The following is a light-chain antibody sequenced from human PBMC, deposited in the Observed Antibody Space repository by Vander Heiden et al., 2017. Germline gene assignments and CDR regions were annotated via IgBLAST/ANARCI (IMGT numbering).Light chain of an antibody. J-gene: IGKJ5*01. CDR1: QSLLYSNGYNY. V-gene: IGKV2-28*01. Sequence: DILVTQSPLSLSVTPGEPASISCRSSQSLLYSNGYNYLDWYLQKPGQSPQLLIYLGYTRASGVPDRFSGSGSGTDFTLKISSVEAEDVGVYYCMQALQTPTFGQGTRLDIK. CDR3: MQALQTPT. CDR2: LGY.